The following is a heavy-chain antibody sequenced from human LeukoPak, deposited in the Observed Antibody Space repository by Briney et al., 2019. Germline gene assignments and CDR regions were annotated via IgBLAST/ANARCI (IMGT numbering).Heavy chain of an antibody. CDR1: GGTFSSYA. D-gene: IGHD5-24*01. Sequence: SVKVSCKASGGTFSSYAISWVRQAPGQGLEWMGRIIPILGIANYAQKFQGRVTITADKSTSTAYMELSSLRSEDTAVYYCASPIRDGYNWADAFDIWGQGTMVTVSS. CDR3: ASPIRDGYNWADAFDI. CDR2: IIPILGIA. V-gene: IGHV1-69*04. J-gene: IGHJ3*02.